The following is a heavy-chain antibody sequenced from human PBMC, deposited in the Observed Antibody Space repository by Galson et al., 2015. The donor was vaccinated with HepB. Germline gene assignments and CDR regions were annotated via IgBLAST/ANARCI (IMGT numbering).Heavy chain of an antibody. CDR1: GYTFTSYA. D-gene: IGHD1-26*01. CDR2: INTNTGNP. V-gene: IGHV7-4-1*02. Sequence: SVKVSCKASGYTFTSYAMNWVRQAPGQGLEWMGWINTNTGNPTYAQGFTGRFVFSLDTSASTAYLQISSLKAEDTAVYYCAREWELLRSPLFDYWGQGTLVTVSS. J-gene: IGHJ4*02. CDR3: AREWELLRSPLFDY.